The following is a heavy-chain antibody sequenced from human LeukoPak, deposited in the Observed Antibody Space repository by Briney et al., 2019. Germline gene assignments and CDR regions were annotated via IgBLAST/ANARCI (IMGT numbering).Heavy chain of an antibody. Sequence: MSSETLSLTCAVSGGSISSRNWWSWVRQPPGKGLEWIGEIYHSGSTNYNPSLRSRLNLSVDKSNNQFALNLTSVTAADTAVYYCARKQSDKVGGSFLTDGFDLWGQGTVVTVSS. CDR2: IYHSGST. CDR1: GGSISSRNW. CDR3: ARKQSDKVGGSFLTDGFDL. J-gene: IGHJ3*01. V-gene: IGHV4-4*02. D-gene: IGHD3-16*01.